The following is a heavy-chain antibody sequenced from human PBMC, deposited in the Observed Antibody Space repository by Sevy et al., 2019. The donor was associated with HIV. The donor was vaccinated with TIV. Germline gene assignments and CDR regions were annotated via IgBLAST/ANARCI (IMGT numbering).Heavy chain of an antibody. CDR3: ASSVNSGWSGAFDI. V-gene: IGHV3-7*01. CDR1: GFTFSNYW. Sequence: GGSLRLSCAVSGFTFSNYWMSWVRQAPGKGLEWVANINEDRSEKYYVGSVKGRFTISRDNARNSLYLKMNNLRTEETAVYSCASSVNSGWSGAFDIWGQGTMVTISS. CDR2: INEDRSEK. J-gene: IGHJ3*02. D-gene: IGHD6-19*01.